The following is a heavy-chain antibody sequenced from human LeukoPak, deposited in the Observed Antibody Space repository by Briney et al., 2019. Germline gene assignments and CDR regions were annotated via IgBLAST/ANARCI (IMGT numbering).Heavy chain of an antibody. V-gene: IGHV3-23*01. CDR2: ISGSGGST. Sequence: GGSLRFSCAASGFTFSSYWMHWVRQAPGKGLEWVSAISGSGGSTYYADSVKGRFTISRDNSKNTLYLQMNSLRAEDTAVYYCAKTENYDILTGPFDYWGQGTLVTVSS. CDR1: GFTFSSYW. D-gene: IGHD3-9*01. J-gene: IGHJ4*02. CDR3: AKTENYDILTGPFDY.